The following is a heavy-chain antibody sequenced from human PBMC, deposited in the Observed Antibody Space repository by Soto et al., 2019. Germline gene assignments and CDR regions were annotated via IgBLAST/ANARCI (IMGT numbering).Heavy chain of an antibody. Sequence: PSETLSLTCTVSGGSISSGDYYWSWIRQPPGKGLEWIGYIYYSGSTYYNPSLKSRVTISVDTSKKQFSLKLSSVAAADTAVYYCARDVLLWFGELLNPFGMDVWGQGTTVTVSS. CDR1: GGSISSGDYY. CDR2: IYYSGST. D-gene: IGHD3-10*01. J-gene: IGHJ6*02. V-gene: IGHV4-30-4*01. CDR3: ARDVLLWFGELLNPFGMDV.